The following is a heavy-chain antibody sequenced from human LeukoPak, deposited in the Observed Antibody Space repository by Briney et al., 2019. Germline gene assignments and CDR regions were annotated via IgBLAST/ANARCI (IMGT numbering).Heavy chain of an antibody. J-gene: IGHJ4*02. CDR1: GGTFSSYA. Sequence: SVKVSCEASGGTFSSYAISWVRQAPGQGLEWMGRIIPIFGTANYAQKFQGRVTITTDESTSTAYMELSSLRSEDTAVYYCASLWMGSILAWGQGTLVTVSS. CDR3: ASLWMGSILA. D-gene: IGHD3-3*02. V-gene: IGHV1-69*05. CDR2: IIPIFGTA.